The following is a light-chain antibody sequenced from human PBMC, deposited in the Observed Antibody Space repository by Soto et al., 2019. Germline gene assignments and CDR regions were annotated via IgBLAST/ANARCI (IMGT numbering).Light chain of an antibody. V-gene: IGKV1-5*01. CDR3: QQYNSYSVT. J-gene: IGKJ1*01. CDR1: QSLSSW. Sequence: DIQMTQSPSTLSASVGDRVTITCRASQSLSSWLAWYQQKPGKAPKLLIYDASSLESGVPSRFSGSGSGTECTLTISSLQPDDVATYYCQQYNSYSVTFGQGTKVEIK. CDR2: DAS.